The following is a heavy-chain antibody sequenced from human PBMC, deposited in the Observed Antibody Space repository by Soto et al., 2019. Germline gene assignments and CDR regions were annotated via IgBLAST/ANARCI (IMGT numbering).Heavy chain of an antibody. CDR3: ALLRGWSGGSCGMDV. CDR2: IRRKANSYTT. D-gene: IGHD3-10*01. V-gene: IGHV3-72*01. Sequence: EVQLVESGGGLVQPGGSLRLSCAASGLIFSDYHMDWVRQAPGKGLEWVGRIRRKANSYTTEYAASVKGRFTISRDDSMVSLYLQMISPKSEDRAVYYGALLRGWSGGSCGMDVWGQRTTVPVSS. CDR1: GLIFSDYH. J-gene: IGHJ6*02.